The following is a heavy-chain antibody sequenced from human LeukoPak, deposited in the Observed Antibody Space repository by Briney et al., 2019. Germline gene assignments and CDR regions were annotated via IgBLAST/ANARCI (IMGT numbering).Heavy chain of an antibody. CDR2: IYYSGST. Sequence: SETLSLTCTVSGGSISSYYWSWIRQPPGKGLEWIGYIYYSGSTNYNPSLKSRVTISVDTSKNQFSLKLSSVTATDTAVCYCARGYCSGGSCQYYWGQGTLVTVSS. V-gene: IGHV4-59*01. CDR1: GGSISSYY. D-gene: IGHD2-15*01. J-gene: IGHJ4*02. CDR3: ARGYCSGGSCQYY.